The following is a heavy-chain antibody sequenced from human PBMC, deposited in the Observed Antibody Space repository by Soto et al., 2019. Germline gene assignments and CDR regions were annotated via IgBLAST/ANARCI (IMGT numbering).Heavy chain of an antibody. CDR1: GYAFSKYG. J-gene: IGHJ5*02. V-gene: IGHV1-18*04. Sequence: QLQLVQSGAEVERPGASVRVSCKAYGYAFSKYGISWIRQAPGQGLEWMGWIRPDNGDTNYAQKLQGRVTMTTDTSSNTAYMELRSLRSDETAVYYCATSYDSGFDPWGQGTLVSVSS. CDR3: ATSYDSGFDP. D-gene: IGHD5-12*01. CDR2: IRPDNGDT.